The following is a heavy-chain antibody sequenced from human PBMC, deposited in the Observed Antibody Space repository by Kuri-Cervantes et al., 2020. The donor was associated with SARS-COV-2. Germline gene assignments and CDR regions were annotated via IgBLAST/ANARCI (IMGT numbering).Heavy chain of an antibody. D-gene: IGHD4-11*01. CDR2: IIPIFGTT. J-gene: IGHJ4*02. V-gene: IGHV1-69*13. CDR1: GGSFSNYV. Sequence: SVKVSCKASGGSFSNYVISWVRQAPGQGLEWMGRIIPIFGTTNFAQRFQGRVTITADESTSTAYMELSSLRFEDTAVYYCARGSAGGRYSNYVLDYWGQGTLVTVSS. CDR3: ARGSAGGRYSNYVLDY.